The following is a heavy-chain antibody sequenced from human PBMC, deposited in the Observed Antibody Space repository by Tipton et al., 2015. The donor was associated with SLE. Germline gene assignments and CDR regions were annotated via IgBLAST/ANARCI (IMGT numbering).Heavy chain of an antibody. J-gene: IGHJ6*02. CDR2: INHSGST. D-gene: IGHD6-13*01. CDR3: ASTSSSWYYYYYGMDV. V-gene: IGHV4-34*01. Sequence: TLSLTCAVYGGSFIDYYWTWIRQPPGKGLEWIGEINHSGSTNYNPSLKSRVTISVDTSKNQFSLKLSSVTAADTAVYYCASTSSSWYYYYYGMDVWGQGTTVTVSS. CDR1: GGSFIDYY.